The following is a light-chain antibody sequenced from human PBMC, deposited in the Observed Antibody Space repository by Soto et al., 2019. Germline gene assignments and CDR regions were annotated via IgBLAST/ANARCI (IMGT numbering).Light chain of an antibody. CDR3: QQYNTYST. CDR1: QSISSY. Sequence: DIQMTQSPSSLSASVGDRVTITCRASQSISSYLNWYQQKPGKAPKLLIYAASSSQSGVPSRFSGRGSEADFTPTSSMQHADDVVNYCRQQYNTYSTFGQGTRLENK. CDR2: AAS. J-gene: IGKJ5*01. V-gene: IGKV1-39*01.